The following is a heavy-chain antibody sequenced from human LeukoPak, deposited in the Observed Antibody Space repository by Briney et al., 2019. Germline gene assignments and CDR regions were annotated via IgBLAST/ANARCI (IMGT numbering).Heavy chain of an antibody. CDR1: GGSFSDYY. CDR3: ASHFSGSWVDP. D-gene: IGHD2-15*01. J-gene: IGHJ5*02. V-gene: IGHV4-34*01. CDR2: INHRGSA. Sequence: SETLSLTCAVYGGSFSDYYWSWIRQPPGKGLEWIGEINHRGSAKYSPSLKSRVTISVDTSKNQFSLKLSSVTAADTAVYSCASHFSGSWVDPWGQGTLVTVSS.